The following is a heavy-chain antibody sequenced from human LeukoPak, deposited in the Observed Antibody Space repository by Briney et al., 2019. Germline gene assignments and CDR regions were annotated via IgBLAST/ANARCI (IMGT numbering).Heavy chain of an antibody. Sequence: PGGSLRLSCAASGSTVSSNYMSWVRQAPGKGLEWVSVIYSGGSTYYADSVKGRFTISRDNSKNTLYLQMNTLTVEDTAVYYCAKEPSDIWQQVAQEYLHHWGQGTLVTVSS. D-gene: IGHD6-13*01. J-gene: IGHJ1*01. CDR2: IYSGGST. CDR1: GSTVSSNY. V-gene: IGHV3-53*01. CDR3: AKEPSDIWQQVAQEYLHH.